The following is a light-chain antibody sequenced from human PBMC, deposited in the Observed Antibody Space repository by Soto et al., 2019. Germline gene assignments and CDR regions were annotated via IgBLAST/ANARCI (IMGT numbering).Light chain of an antibody. V-gene: IGKV3-20*01. J-gene: IGKJ3*01. CDR2: GAS. CDR3: QQYGSSPFT. Sequence: EIVLTQSPVTLSLSPGERATLSCTASQTVSSGTFLAWYQQKHGQAPRILIYGASTRATVIPDGFSGSESGTDFTLTVSRLEPDDFALYYCQQYGSSPFTFGPRAKVDIK. CDR1: QTVSSGTF.